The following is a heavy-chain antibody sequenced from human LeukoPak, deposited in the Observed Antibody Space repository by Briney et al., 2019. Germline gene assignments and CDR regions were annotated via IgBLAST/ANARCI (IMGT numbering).Heavy chain of an antibody. D-gene: IGHD3-10*01. V-gene: IGHV3-30*02. CDR3: AKDRLGEPRPYYFDY. CDR1: GFTFSSYG. CDR2: IRYDGSNK. Sequence: GGSLRLSCAASGFTFSSYGMHWVRQAPGKGLEWVAFIRYDGSNKYYADSVKGRFTISRDNSKNTLYLQMNSLRAEDTAVYYCAKDRLGEPRPYYFDYWGQGTPVTVSS. J-gene: IGHJ4*02.